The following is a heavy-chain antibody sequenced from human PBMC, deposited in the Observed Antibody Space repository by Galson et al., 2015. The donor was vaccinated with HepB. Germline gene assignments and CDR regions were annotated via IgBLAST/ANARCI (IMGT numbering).Heavy chain of an antibody. D-gene: IGHD2-15*01. Sequence: SVKVSCKASGGTFSSYAISWVRQAPGQGLEWMGGIIPIFGTANYAQKFQGRVTITADESTSTAYMELSSLRSEDTAVYYCARDFVVVVAATPLNYYYGMDVWGQGTTVTVSS. CDR2: IIPIFGTA. J-gene: IGHJ6*02. CDR1: GGTFSSYA. CDR3: ARDFVVVVAATPLNYYYGMDV. V-gene: IGHV1-69*13.